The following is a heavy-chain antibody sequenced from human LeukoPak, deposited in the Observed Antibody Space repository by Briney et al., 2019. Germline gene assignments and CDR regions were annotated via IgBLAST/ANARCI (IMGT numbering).Heavy chain of an antibody. J-gene: IGHJ4*02. Sequence: SETLSLTCTVSGGSISSYYWSWIRQPPGKGLEWIGYIYYSGSTNYNPSLKSRVTISVDTSKNQFSLKLSSVTAADTAVYYCAREVSWGGYDFWSGYYSDYWGQGTLVTVSS. CDR1: GGSISSYY. CDR2: IYYSGST. D-gene: IGHD3-3*01. CDR3: AREVSWGGYDFWSGYYSDY. V-gene: IGHV4-59*12.